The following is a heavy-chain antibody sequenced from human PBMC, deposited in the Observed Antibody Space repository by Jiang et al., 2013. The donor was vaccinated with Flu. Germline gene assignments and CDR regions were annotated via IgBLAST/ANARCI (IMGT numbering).Heavy chain of an antibody. D-gene: IGHD4-17*01. CDR3: ARESSTDFFLDY. J-gene: IGHJ4*02. Sequence: EWVAVIWYDGSSTYYADSLKGRFTISRDNAKNSLFLQMDSLRAEDTALYYCARESSTDFFLDYWGQGTLVTVSS. V-gene: IGHV3-33*01. CDR2: IWYDGSST.